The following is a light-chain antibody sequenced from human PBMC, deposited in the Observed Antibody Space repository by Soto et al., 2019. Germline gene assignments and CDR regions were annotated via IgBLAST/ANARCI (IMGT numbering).Light chain of an antibody. CDR1: SSNIGNNY. V-gene: IGLV1-51*01. J-gene: IGLJ1*01. CDR3: GTWDSSLSAYV. Sequence: QSVLTQPPSVSAAPGQKVTISCSGSSSNIGNNYVSWYQQLPGTAPKLLIYDNYNRPSGIPDRFSGSKSGTSATLGITGLQTGDEADYYCGTWDSSLSAYVFGTGTKVTVL. CDR2: DNY.